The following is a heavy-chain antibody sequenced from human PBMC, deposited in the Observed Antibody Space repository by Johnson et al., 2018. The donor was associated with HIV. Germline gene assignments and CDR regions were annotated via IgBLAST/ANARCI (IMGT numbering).Heavy chain of an antibody. J-gene: IGHJ3*01. CDR3: ARSYSTDALDV. CDR2: IGTVPGDT. Sequence: VESGGSLRLSCAASGFTFSHYDMHWVRQVTVKGLEWVSAIGTVPGDTFYSASVKGRFAISRDNVKNSIYLQLNSLKVEDTAVYYCARSYSTDALDVWGQGTMVTVSS. V-gene: IGHV3-13*01. CDR1: GFTFSHYD. D-gene: IGHD3-10*01.